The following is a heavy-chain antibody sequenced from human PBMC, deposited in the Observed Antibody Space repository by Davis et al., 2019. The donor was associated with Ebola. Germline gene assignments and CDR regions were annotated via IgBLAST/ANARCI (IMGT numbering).Heavy chain of an antibody. D-gene: IGHD2-2*01. CDR3: ARVWGYCSSTSCSLSGGSPVYFDY. J-gene: IGHJ4*02. CDR1: GFTFDDYG. V-gene: IGHV3-20*04. CDR2: INWNGGST. Sequence: GESLKISCAASGFTFDDYGMSWVRQAPGKGLEWVSAINWNGGSTDYADSVKGRFTISRDNAKNSLYLQMNSLRAEDTALYYCARVWGYCSSTSCSLSGGSPVYFDYWGQGTLVTVSS.